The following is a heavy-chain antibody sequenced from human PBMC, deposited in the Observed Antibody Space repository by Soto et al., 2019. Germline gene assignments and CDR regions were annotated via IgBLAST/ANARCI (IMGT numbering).Heavy chain of an antibody. D-gene: IGHD6-13*01. V-gene: IGHV1-2*04. Sequence: SVKVSCKAAGYTFTGYYMHWVRQAPGQGLEWMGWINPNSGGTNYAQKFQGWVTMTRDTSISTAYMELSRLRSDDTAVYYCARGPYSSPPPNWFDPWGQGTLVTVSS. CDR2: INPNSGGT. J-gene: IGHJ5*02. CDR1: GYTFTGYY. CDR3: ARGPYSSPPPNWFDP.